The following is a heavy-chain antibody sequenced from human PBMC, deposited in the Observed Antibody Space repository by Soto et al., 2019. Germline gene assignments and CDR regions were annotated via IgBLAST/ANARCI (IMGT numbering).Heavy chain of an antibody. CDR1: GYTFTSNS. Sequence: ETSVKVTCKASGYTFTSNSMHWARQDPGHRLEWMGWINTGNGNTKYSQKFQGRVTITRDTSASTAFMELSSLGSEDTAVYFCARDDGSNSYYFDYWGQGTLVTVSS. V-gene: IGHV1-3*04. CDR3: ARDDGSNSYYFDY. CDR2: INTGNGNT. J-gene: IGHJ4*02. D-gene: IGHD7-27*01.